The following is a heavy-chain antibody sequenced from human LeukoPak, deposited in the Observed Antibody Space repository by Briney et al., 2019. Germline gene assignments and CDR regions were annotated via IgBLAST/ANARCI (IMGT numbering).Heavy chain of an antibody. J-gene: IGHJ3*02. CDR2: IYHSGST. V-gene: IGHV4-38-2*02. Sequence: PSETLSLTCTVSGYSISSGYYWGWIRQPPGKGLEWIGSIYHSGSTYYNPSLKSRVTISVDTSKNQFSLKLSSVTAADTAVYYCASIRSDAFDIWGQGTMVTVSS. CDR3: ASIRSDAFDI. CDR1: GYSISSGYY.